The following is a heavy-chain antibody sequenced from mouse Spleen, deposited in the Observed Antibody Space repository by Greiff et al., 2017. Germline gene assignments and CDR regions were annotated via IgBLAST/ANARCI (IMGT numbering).Heavy chain of an antibody. CDR3: ARNLFGNYGWFAY. CDR1: GFSLTTYG. CDR2: IWSDGST. V-gene: IGHV2-6*02. J-gene: IGHJ3*01. Sequence: VMLVESGPGLVAPSQSLSITCTVSGFSLTTYGVHWVRQPPGKGLEWLVVIWSDGSTTYNSALKSRLTITKDNSKSQVFLKVNSLQTDDTAMYYCARNLFGNYGWFAYWGQGTLVTVSA. D-gene: IGHD2-1*01.